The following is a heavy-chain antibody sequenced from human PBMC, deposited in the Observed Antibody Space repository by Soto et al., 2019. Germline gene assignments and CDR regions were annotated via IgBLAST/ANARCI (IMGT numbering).Heavy chain of an antibody. Sequence: EVQLVESGGGLVQPGESLRLSCAASGFTFSSYWMHWVRQAPGKGLVWVSRINSDGSRTNYADSVKGRFTVSRDNAQTTQYLQLTILRAAATAVNFCARVLTGSWNWFDPWGEGTLVTVSS. J-gene: IGHJ5*02. CDR3: ARVLTGSWNWFDP. CDR1: GFTFSSYW. CDR2: INSDGSRT. D-gene: IGHD6-13*01. V-gene: IGHV3-74*01.